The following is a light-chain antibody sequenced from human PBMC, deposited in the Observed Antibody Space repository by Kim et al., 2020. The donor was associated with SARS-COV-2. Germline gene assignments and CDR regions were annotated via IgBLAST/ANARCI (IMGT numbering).Light chain of an antibody. CDR3: QQYGNFPLT. J-gene: IGKJ3*01. CDR1: QAINY. CDR2: AAS. Sequence: ASVGDRVTITCRASQAINYLAWFQHKPGKAPKSLIYAASSLQSGVPSRFSGSGSGTDFTLTISSLQPEDFATYYCQQYGNFPLTFGPGTKVDIK. V-gene: IGKV1-16*01.